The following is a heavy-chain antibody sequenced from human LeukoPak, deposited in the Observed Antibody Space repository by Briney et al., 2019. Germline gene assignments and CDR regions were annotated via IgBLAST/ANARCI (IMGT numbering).Heavy chain of an antibody. CDR3: ARDGEGALRFLEWLLFPHNWFDP. D-gene: IGHD3-3*01. CDR2: TYYRSKWYN. CDR1: GDGVSSNSAA. V-gene: IGHV6-1*01. J-gene: IGHJ5*02. Sequence: SQTLSLTCAISGDGVSSNSAAWNWIRQSPSRGLEWLGRTYYRSKWYNDYAVSVKSRITINPDTSKNQFSLQLNSVTPEDTAVYYCARDGEGALRFLEWLLFPHNWFDPWGQGTLVTVSS.